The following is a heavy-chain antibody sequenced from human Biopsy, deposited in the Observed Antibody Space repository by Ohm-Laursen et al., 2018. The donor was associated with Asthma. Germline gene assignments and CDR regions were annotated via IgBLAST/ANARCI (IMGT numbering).Heavy chain of an antibody. CDR1: GGTFSNFA. Sequence: VKISCNAPGGTFSNFAISWVRQAPGQGLEWLGGIMTVFGTTNYAQKFRGRVTITADESTSTAYMEVTSLRSEDTAIYYCARCQVGYSSGWSLLLKKIYYSGMDVWGQGTAVTVSS. CDR2: IMTVFGTT. J-gene: IGHJ6*02. V-gene: IGHV1-69*13. D-gene: IGHD6-19*01. CDR3: ARCQVGYSSGWSLLLKKIYYSGMDV.